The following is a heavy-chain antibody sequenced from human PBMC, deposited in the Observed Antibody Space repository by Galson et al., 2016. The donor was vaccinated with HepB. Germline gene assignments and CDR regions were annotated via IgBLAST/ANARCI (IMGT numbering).Heavy chain of an antibody. V-gene: IGHV3-21*01. CDR3: ARSLGWYFDV. CDR2: VSHSSTYV. CDR1: GFTFHHYT. Sequence: SLRLSCAASGFTFHHYTMNWLRQAPGQGLEWVSSVSHSSTYVYSAGSVEGQFTISRDNAKNPLYLEMNSLRVEDTAVCYCARSLGWYFDVWGRGTLVTVSS. J-gene: IGHJ2*01. D-gene: IGHD6-6*01.